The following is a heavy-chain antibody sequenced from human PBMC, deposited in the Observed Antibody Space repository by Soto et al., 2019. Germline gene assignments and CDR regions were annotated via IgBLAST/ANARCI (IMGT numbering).Heavy chain of an antibody. J-gene: IGHJ5*02. CDR3: ARGQRFSDWFDP. Sequence: SETLSLTCSVSGGTISGYYWTWIRQPAGKGLEWIGRTYSSGNTKYNPSLQSRVTMSLDTSNNQFSLRLTSVTAADTAVYYCARGQRFSDWFDPWGQGTLVTVSS. V-gene: IGHV4-4*07. D-gene: IGHD3-3*01. CDR2: TYSSGNT. CDR1: GGTISGYY.